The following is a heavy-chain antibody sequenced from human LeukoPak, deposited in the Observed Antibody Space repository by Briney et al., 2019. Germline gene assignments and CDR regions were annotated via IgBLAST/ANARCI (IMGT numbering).Heavy chain of an antibody. D-gene: IGHD5-18*01. Sequence: SETLSLTCAVYGGSFSGYYWSWIRQPPGKGLEWIGEINHSGSTNYNPSLKSRVTISVDTSKNQFSLKLSSVTAADTAVYYCVATAVRAFDIWGQGTVVTVSS. CDR1: GGSFSGYY. CDR3: VATAVRAFDI. CDR2: INHSGST. V-gene: IGHV4-34*01. J-gene: IGHJ3*02.